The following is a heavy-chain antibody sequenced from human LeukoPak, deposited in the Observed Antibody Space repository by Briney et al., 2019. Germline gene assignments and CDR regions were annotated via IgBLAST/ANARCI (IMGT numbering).Heavy chain of an antibody. J-gene: IGHJ4*02. D-gene: IGHD3-22*01. V-gene: IGHV3-30-3*01. Sequence: GGSLRLSCAASGFTFSSYAMHWVRQAPGKGLEWVAVISYDGSNKYYADSVKGRFTISRDNSKNTLYLQMNSLRAEDTAVYYCARGLGYYDSSGYYLFDYWGQGTLVTVS. CDR2: ISYDGSNK. CDR3: ARGLGYYDSSGYYLFDY. CDR1: GFTFSSYA.